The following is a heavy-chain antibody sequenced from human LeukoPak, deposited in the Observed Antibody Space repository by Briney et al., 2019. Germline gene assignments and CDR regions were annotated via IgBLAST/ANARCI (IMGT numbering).Heavy chain of an antibody. CDR1: GFTFSTYF. D-gene: IGHD3-22*01. J-gene: IGHJ4*02. V-gene: IGHV3-15*01. Sequence: GGSLRLSCSASGFTFSTYFMHWVRQAPGKGLEWVGRIKSKTDGETTDYAAPVKGRFTISRDDSKNTLYLQMNSLKTEDTAVYYCTTVYSDSSGYYFNYCDYWGQGTLVTVST. CDR3: TTVYSDSSGYYFNYCDY. CDR2: IKSKTDGETT.